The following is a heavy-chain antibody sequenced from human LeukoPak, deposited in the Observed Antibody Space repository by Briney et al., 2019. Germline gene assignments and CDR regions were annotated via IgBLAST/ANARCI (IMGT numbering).Heavy chain of an antibody. V-gene: IGHV3-66*01. Sequence: PGGSLRLSCAASGYIVNTYYMSWVRQAPGKGLEWVSVIYSGGSTYYADSVKGRFTISRDSSKNTLYLQMNSLRAEYTAVYYCARESDPLAAAARQFTFDYWGQGPLVTVSS. D-gene: IGHD6-6*01. J-gene: IGHJ4*02. CDR1: GYIVNTYY. CDR2: IYSGGST. CDR3: ARESDPLAAAARQFTFDY.